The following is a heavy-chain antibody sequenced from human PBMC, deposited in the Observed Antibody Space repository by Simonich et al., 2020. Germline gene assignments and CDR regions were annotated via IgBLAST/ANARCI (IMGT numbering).Heavy chain of an antibody. CDR2: SRGSGGST. J-gene: IGHJ4*02. CDR3: ATYYFDY. V-gene: IGHV3-23*01. CDR1: GFTFSSYA. Sequence: EVQLLESGGGLVQPGGSLRLSCAASGFTFSSYAMSWFRQAPGKGVEGVSASRGSGGSTYYADSVKGRFNISRDNSKNTLYLQMNSLRAEDTAVYYCATYYFDYWGQGTLVTVSS.